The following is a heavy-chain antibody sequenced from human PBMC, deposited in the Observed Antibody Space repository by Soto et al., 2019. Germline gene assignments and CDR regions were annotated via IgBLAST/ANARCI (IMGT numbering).Heavy chain of an antibody. V-gene: IGHV1-18*01. Sequence: ASVKVSCKPSGYTSTSYGISWVRQAPGQGLEWMGWISAYNGNTNYAQKLQGIVTMTTDTSTSTAYMELRSLRSDDTAVYYCARDSGSSWPCDYWGQGTLVTVSS. CDR2: ISAYNGNT. CDR3: ARDSGSSWPCDY. J-gene: IGHJ4*02. D-gene: IGHD6-13*01. CDR1: GYTSTSYG.